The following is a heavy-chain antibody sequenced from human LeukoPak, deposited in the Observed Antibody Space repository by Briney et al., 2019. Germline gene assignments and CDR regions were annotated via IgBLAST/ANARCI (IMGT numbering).Heavy chain of an antibody. V-gene: IGHV4-34*01. CDR3: ASTVTSTKDFDY. CDR1: GGSFSGYY. D-gene: IGHD4-17*01. CDR2: INHSGST. Sequence: PSETLSLTCAVYGGSFSGYYWSWIRQPPGKGLEWIGEINHSGSTNYNPSLKSRVTISVDTSKNQFSLKLSSVTAADTAVYYCASTVTSTKDFDYWGQGTLVTVSS. J-gene: IGHJ4*02.